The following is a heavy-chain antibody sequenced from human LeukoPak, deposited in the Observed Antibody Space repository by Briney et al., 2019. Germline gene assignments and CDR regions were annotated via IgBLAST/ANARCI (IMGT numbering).Heavy chain of an antibody. D-gene: IGHD3-22*01. Sequence: SETLSLTCKVSGGSIGSSGFYWGWFRQPPGKGLEWIGSIYYPGTTHYNPSLKSRVTISVDTSKNQFSLKLSSVTAADTAVYYCARHRREMETYYYDSSGYRDAFDIWGQGTMVTVSS. CDR3: ARHRREMETYYYDSSGYRDAFDI. V-gene: IGHV4-39*01. J-gene: IGHJ3*02. CDR1: GGSIGSSGFY. CDR2: IYYPGTT.